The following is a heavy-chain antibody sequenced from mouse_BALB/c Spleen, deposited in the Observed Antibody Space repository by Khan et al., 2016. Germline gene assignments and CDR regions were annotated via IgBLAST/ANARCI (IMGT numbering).Heavy chain of an antibody. D-gene: IGHD4-1*01. CDR2: IRNKASGYTT. Sequence: EVELVESGGGLVQPGGSLRLSCETSGFTFTDYYMSWVRQPPGKALEWLGFIRNKASGYTTEYRSPVKCRFTISSNNSQIILYHQMNTLRAEDSAASYCARDLGPGIDYWGQGTTLTVSS. J-gene: IGHJ2*01. V-gene: IGHV7-3*02. CDR3: ARDLGPGIDY. CDR1: GFTFTDYY.